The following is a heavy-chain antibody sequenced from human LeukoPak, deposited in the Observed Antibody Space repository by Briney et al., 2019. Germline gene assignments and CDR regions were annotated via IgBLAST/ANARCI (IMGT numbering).Heavy chain of an antibody. V-gene: IGHV3-30*01. J-gene: IGHJ4*02. CDR3: ARDSYDYVWGSYRPLDY. D-gene: IGHD3-16*02. CDR2: ISYDGSNK. Sequence: GGSLRLSCAASGFTFSSYAMHWVRQAPGKGLEWVAVISYDGSNKYYADSVKGRFTISRDNSKNTLYLQMNSLRAEDTAVYYCARDSYDYVWGSYRPLDYWGQGTLVTVSS. CDR1: GFTFSSYA.